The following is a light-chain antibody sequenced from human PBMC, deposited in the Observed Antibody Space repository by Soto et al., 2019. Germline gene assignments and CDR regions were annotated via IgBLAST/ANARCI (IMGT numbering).Light chain of an antibody. J-gene: IGKJ3*01. V-gene: IGKV3-20*01. Sequence: ISFTQSPRTLSLSPGERSTLSCRAIQSVSSSYLAWYRQKPGQAPRVLIYGASSRATGIPDRFSGSGSGTDFTLTTSRLEPEDFAVYYCQQYGSSPFTFGPGTKVDIK. CDR3: QQYGSSPFT. CDR2: GAS. CDR1: QSVSSSY.